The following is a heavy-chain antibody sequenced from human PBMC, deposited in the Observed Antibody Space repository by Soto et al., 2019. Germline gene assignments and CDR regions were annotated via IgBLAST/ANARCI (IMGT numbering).Heavy chain of an antibody. Sequence: GGSLRLSCAASGFTFDDYTMHWVRQAPGKGLEWVSFISWDGGSTYYADSVKGRFTISRDNSKNSLYLQMNSLRTEDTALYYCSKGAYYYDSSGYYYGDFDYWGQGTLVTVSS. D-gene: IGHD3-22*01. CDR3: SKGAYYYDSSGYYYGDFDY. CDR2: ISWDGGST. J-gene: IGHJ4*02. CDR1: GFTFDDYT. V-gene: IGHV3-43*01.